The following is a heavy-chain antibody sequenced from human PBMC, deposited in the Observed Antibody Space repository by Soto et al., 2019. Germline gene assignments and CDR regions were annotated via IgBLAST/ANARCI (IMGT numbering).Heavy chain of an antibody. D-gene: IGHD3-9*01. CDR1: GGTFSSYT. J-gene: IGHJ3*02. CDR3: ARSPPSIAFDI. CDR2: IIPILGIA. V-gene: IGHV1-69*02. Sequence: GASVKVSCKASGGTFSSYTISWVRQAPGQGLEWMGRIIPILGIANYAQKFQGRVTITADKSTSTAYMELSSLRSEDTAVYYCARSPPSIAFDIWGQGTMVTVSS.